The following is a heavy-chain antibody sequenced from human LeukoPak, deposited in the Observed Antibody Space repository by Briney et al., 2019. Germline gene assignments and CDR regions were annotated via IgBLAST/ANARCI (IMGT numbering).Heavy chain of an antibody. J-gene: IGHJ4*02. CDR3: ARGEIAAYYGGNSFDY. V-gene: IGHV3-21*01. D-gene: IGHD4-23*01. CDR2: ISSSSSYI. CDR1: GFTFSSYS. Sequence: GGSLRLSCAASGFTFSSYSMNWVRQAPGKGLEWVSSISSSSSYIYYADSVKGRFTISRDNAKNSLYLQMNSLRAEDTAVYYCARGEIAAYYGGNSFDYWGQGTLVTVSS.